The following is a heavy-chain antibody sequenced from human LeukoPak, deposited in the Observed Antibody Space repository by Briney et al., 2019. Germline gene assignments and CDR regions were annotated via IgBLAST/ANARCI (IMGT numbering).Heavy chain of an antibody. CDR1: GYRFTSYW. J-gene: IGHJ3*02. CDR2: IYPGDSDT. V-gene: IGHV5-51*01. D-gene: IGHD3-3*01. Sequence: GESLKISCKGSGYRFTSYWIGWVRQMPGRGLGWMGIIYPGDSDTRYSPSFQGQVTISADKSISTAYLQWSSLKASDTAMYYCATQQSYYDPPGDIWGQGTMVTVSS. CDR3: ATQQSYYDPPGDI.